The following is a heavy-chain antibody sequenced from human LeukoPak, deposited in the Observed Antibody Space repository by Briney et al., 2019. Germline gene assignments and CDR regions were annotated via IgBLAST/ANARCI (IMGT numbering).Heavy chain of an antibody. J-gene: IGHJ1*01. D-gene: IGHD1-26*01. CDR2: FDPEDGET. V-gene: IGHV1-24*01. CDR1: GYTLTELS. CDR3: ARGGYSGSYSEYFQH. Sequence: ASVKVSCKVSGYTLTELSMHWVRQAPGKGLEWMGGFDPEDGETIYAQKFQGRVTMTEDTSTDTAYMELSSLRSEDTAVYYCARGGYSGSYSEYFQHWGQGTLVTVSS.